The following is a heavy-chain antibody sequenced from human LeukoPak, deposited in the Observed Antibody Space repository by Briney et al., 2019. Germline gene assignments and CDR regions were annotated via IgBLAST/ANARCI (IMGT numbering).Heavy chain of an antibody. D-gene: IGHD3-10*01. CDR2: ISAYNGNT. J-gene: IGHJ6*02. V-gene: IGHV1-18*01. CDR1: GYTFTSYG. Sequence: ASVKVSCKASGYTFTSYGISWVRQAPGQGLEWMGWISAYNGNTNYAQRLQGRVTMTTDTSTSTAYMELRSLRSEDTAVYYCARVGYYGSGSSLYYGMDVWGQGTTVTVSS. CDR3: ARVGYYGSGSSLYYGMDV.